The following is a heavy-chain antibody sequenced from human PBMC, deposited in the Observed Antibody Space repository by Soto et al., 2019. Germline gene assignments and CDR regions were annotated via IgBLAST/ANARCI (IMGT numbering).Heavy chain of an antibody. D-gene: IGHD1-26*01. CDR2: IYYSGST. J-gene: IGHJ4*02. CDR1: GGSVSSGSYY. V-gene: IGHV4-61*01. CDR3: ARGRALGDTPYY. Sequence: SGTLSLICTVSGGSVSSGSYYWSWIRQPPGNGLEWIGYIYYSGSTNYTPPLKSRVTISVDTSKNQFSLKLSSVTAADTAVYYWARGRALGDTPYYWGQGTLVTVSS.